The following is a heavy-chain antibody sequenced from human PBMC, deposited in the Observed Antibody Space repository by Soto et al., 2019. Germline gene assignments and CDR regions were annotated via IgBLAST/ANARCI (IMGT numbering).Heavy chain of an antibody. CDR3: GKCPDAFDT. D-gene: IGHD2-2*01. J-gene: IGHJ3*02. V-gene: IGHV4-4*02. CDR1: RGSISSSDC. Sequence: SETLSLTCDVSRGSISSSDCWSWVRQPPGKGLEWIGEIYHSGSTNYNPSLKSRVTISVDKSKNYFSLKLTSVTAADTAVYYCGKCPDAFDTGGKGTMV. CDR2: IYHSGST.